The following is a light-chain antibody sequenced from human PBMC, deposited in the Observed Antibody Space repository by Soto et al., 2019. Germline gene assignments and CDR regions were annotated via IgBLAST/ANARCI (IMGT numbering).Light chain of an antibody. CDR1: QSISSW. CDR2: KAS. Sequence: DIPMTQSPSTLSASVGDRVTITCGASQSISSWLAWYQQKPGKAPKLLIYKASSLEGGVPSRFSGSGSGTEFTLTISSLQPDDFATYYCQQYDSYPETFGQGTKVDIK. CDR3: QQYDSYPET. V-gene: IGKV1-5*03. J-gene: IGKJ1*01.